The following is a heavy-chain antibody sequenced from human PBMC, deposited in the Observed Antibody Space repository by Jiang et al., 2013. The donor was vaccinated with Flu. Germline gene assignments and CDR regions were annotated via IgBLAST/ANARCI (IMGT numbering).Heavy chain of an antibody. J-gene: IGHJ4*02. CDR1: GYSFPNYW. CDR2: IDPGNSDT. D-gene: IGHD1-26*01. CDR3: ARQVGDTPADY. V-gene: IGHV5-10-1*01. Sequence: LRISCKASGYSFPNYWINWVRQMPGKGLEWMGRIDPGNSDTTYSPSFQGHVTMSVDESATTAYLQWGSLKASDTAMYHCARQVGDTPADYWGQGTLGHRLL.